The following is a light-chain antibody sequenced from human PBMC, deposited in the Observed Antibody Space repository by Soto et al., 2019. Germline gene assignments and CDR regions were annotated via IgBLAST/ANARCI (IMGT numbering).Light chain of an antibody. CDR1: PDIGNF. Sequence: IQMTQSPSSLSASVGDRVTITCQASPDIGNFLNWYQQKPGETPKLLIYDASNLEAGATSRFRGRGTGSDFTFTISSLQPEDTATYYCQLYNNLQLGIGGETNVEIK. J-gene: IGKJ4*01. V-gene: IGKV1-33*01. CDR3: QLYNNLQLG. CDR2: DAS.